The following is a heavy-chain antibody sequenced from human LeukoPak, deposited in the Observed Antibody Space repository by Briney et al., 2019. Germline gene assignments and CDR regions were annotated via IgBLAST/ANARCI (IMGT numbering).Heavy chain of an antibody. V-gene: IGHV3-21*01. Sequence: GGSLRLFCAASGFAFSTYWMNWVRQAPGKGLEWVSSISSSSSYIYYADSVKGRFTISRDNAKNSLYLQMNSLRAEDTAVYYCARLLVRGVIRYFDYWGQGTLVTVSS. CDR2: ISSSSSYI. J-gene: IGHJ4*02. CDR3: ARLLVRGVIRYFDY. CDR1: GFAFSTYW. D-gene: IGHD3-10*01.